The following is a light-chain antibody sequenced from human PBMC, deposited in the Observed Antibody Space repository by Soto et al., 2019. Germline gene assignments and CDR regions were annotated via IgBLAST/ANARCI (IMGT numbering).Light chain of an antibody. CDR1: SSDVGGYNY. CDR2: EVS. J-gene: IGLJ1*01. CDR3: SSYTSSSTPYV. Sequence: QSALTQPASVSGSPGQSITISCTGTSSDVGGYNYVSWYQQHAGKAPKLMIYEVSNRPSGVSNRFSGSKSGNTASLTISGLPAEDEADYYCSSYTSSSTPYVFGIGTKLTVL. V-gene: IGLV2-14*01.